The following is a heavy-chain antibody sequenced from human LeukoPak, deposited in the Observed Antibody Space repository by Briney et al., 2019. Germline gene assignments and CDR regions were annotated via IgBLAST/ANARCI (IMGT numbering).Heavy chain of an antibody. CDR2: IYSGGTT. CDR3: ARATTVTTNFEY. V-gene: IGHV3-66*01. D-gene: IGHD4-17*01. J-gene: IGHJ4*02. CDR1: GFTISTNY. Sequence: GGSLRLSCAASGFTISTNYKSWVRQPPGKGLEWVSIIYSGGTTYYADSVKGRFTISRDNSQNTLFLQMNSLRAEDTAVYYCARATTVTTNFEYWGQGTLVTVSS.